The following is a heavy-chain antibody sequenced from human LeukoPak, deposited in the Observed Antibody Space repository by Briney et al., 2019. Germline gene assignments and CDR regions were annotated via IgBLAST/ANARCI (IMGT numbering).Heavy chain of an antibody. D-gene: IGHD3-3*01. J-gene: IGHJ6*03. CDR3: AAATIFGVVIKAYYYYMDV. V-gene: IGHV1-24*01. Sequence: ASVKVSCKVSGYTLTELSMHWVRQAPGKGLEWMGGFDPEDGETIYAQKFQGRVTMTEDTSTDTAYMELSSLRSEDTAVYYCAAATIFGVVIKAYYYYMDVWGKGTTVTVSS. CDR2: FDPEDGET. CDR1: GYTLTELS.